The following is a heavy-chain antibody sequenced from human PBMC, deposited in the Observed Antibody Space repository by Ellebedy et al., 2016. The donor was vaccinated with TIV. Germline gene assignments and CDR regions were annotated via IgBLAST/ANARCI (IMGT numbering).Heavy chain of an antibody. J-gene: IGHJ4*02. CDR1: GYTFTGYY. D-gene: IGHD7-27*01. CDR2: INPNSGGT. CDR3: ARDWDAHGDRSDFDL. Sequence: ASVKVSXXASGYTFTGYYMHWVRQAPGQGLEWMGWINPNSGGTNYAQKFQGRVTLTRDTSIHTAYMDLNRLNSDDTATYYCARDWDAHGDRSDFDLWGQGTLVTVSS. V-gene: IGHV1-2*02.